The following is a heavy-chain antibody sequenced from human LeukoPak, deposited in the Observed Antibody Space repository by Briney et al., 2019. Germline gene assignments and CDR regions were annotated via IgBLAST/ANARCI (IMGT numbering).Heavy chain of an antibody. CDR2: ISSSGSTI. D-gene: IGHD3-22*01. CDR3: ARASPLSYYYDSPAFDI. Sequence: GGSLRLSCAASGFTFSSYEMNWVRQAPGKGLEWVSYISSSGSTIYYADSVKGRFTISRDNAKNSLYLQMNSLRAEDTAVYYCARASPLSYYYDSPAFDIWGQGTMVTVSS. CDR1: GFTFSSYE. J-gene: IGHJ3*02. V-gene: IGHV3-48*03.